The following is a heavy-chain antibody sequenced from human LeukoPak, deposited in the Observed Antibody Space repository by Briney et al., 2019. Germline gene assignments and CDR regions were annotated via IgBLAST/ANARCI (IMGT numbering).Heavy chain of an antibody. CDR1: GFTFGNSW. V-gene: IGHV3-74*01. CDR3: ARWGLN. Sequence: GGSLRLSCAASGFTFGNSWMYWVRQAPGKGLVWVSRITADGRSTTYADSVKGRFTISRDNAKNMLHLQMNGLRAEDTAVYYCARWGLNWGQGTLVTVSS. CDR2: ITADGRST. J-gene: IGHJ1*01. D-gene: IGHD3-10*01.